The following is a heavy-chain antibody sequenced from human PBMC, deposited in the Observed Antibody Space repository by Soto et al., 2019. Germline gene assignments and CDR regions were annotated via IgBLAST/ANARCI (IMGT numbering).Heavy chain of an antibody. CDR1: GFTFSSYG. V-gene: IGHV3-33*01. CDR2: IWYDGSNK. CDR3: ARREDYYDSLDY. J-gene: IGHJ4*02. D-gene: IGHD3-22*01. Sequence: QVQLVESGGSVVQPGRSLRLSCAASGFTFSSYGMHWVRQAPGKGLEWVAVIWYDGSNKYYADSVKGRFTISRDNSKNTLYLQMNSLRAEDTAVYYCARREDYYDSLDYWGQGTLVTVSS.